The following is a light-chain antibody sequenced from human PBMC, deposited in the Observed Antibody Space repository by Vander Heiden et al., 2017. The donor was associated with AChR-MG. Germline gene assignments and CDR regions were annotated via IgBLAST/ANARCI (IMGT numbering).Light chain of an antibody. CDR1: QIVSSSY. Sequence: ELVVPQSPGPLSLSPGESATLSCRASQIVSSSYLAWYQQKPGQAPRLLIFASYNRATGIPDRFSGSGSGTDFTLTISRLEPEDFAVYYCQYYGGSPLYTFGQGTKLEI. J-gene: IGKJ2*01. CDR2: ASY. V-gene: IGKV3-20*01. CDR3: QYYGGSPLYT.